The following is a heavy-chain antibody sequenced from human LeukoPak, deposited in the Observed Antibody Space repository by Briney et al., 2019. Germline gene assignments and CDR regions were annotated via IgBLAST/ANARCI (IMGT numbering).Heavy chain of an antibody. CDR3: TREALRYDY. D-gene: IGHD1-26*01. V-gene: IGHV3-9*01. CDR1: GFTFDDYA. J-gene: IGHJ4*02. CDR2: ITWHSGSI. Sequence: PGGSLRLSCAASGFTFDDYAMHWVRQAPGKGLEWVSGITWHSGSIGYADSVKGRFTISRDNAKNSLYLQMDSLRAEDTALYYCTREALRYDYWGQGTLVTVSS.